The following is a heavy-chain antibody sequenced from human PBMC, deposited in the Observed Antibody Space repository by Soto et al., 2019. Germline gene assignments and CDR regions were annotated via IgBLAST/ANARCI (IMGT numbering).Heavy chain of an antibody. CDR3: ARTPFDYFDLGTHLYYFDV. V-gene: IGHV4-59*01. J-gene: IGHJ4*02. D-gene: IGHD3-9*01. CDR1: SGSISSYY. Sequence: QVQLLQSGPRLVKPSETLSLPCTVASGSISSYYWSWLRQPPGKGLEWIGYASYSGANNYTSTLKNRVTIAKYTSKNYFCLTMNSVTAADTAVYYCARTPFDYFDLGTHLYYFDVWDQGALVTVSS. CDR2: ASYSGAN.